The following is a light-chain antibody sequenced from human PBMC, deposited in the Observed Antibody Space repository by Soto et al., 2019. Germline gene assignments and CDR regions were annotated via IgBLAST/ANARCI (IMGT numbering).Light chain of an antibody. J-gene: IGKJ1*01. Sequence: DIQMTQSPSSLSASVGDRVTITCRASQSISSYLNWYQQKPGKAPKLLISAASNLQSGVPSRFSGSGSGTDFTLTISSPQPEDFATYYCQPSSSTPTFGQGTKVQIK. V-gene: IGKV1-39*01. CDR3: QPSSSTPT. CDR2: AAS. CDR1: QSISSY.